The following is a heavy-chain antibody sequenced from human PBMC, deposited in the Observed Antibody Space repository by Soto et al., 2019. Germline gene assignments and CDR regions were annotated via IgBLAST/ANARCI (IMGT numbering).Heavy chain of an antibody. CDR3: ARDYGSGIFDY. CDR1: GFTVSSNY. V-gene: IGHV3-53*01. J-gene: IGHJ4*02. Sequence: EVQLVESGGGLIQPGGSLRLSCAASGFTVSSNYMSWVRQAPGKGLEWVSVIYSGGSTYYADSVKGRFTISRDHSKNTPYLQMNRLRAEDTAVYYCARDYGSGIFDYWGQGTLVTVSS. D-gene: IGHD3-10*01. CDR2: IYSGGST.